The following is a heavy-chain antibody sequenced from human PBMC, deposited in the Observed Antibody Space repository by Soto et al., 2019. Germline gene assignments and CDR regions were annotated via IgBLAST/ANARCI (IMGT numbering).Heavy chain of an antibody. J-gene: IGHJ4*02. CDR3: ARGGYVDFDY. Sequence: ASVKVSCKASGYTFTSYDIKWVRQATGQGLEWMGWVNPNSGTTGYAQKFQGRVTMTRNTSITTAYMELSSLRSEDTAVYYCARGGYVDFDYWAQGTLVTVSS. CDR2: VNPNSGTT. D-gene: IGHD5-12*01. CDR1: GYTFTSYD. V-gene: IGHV1-8*01.